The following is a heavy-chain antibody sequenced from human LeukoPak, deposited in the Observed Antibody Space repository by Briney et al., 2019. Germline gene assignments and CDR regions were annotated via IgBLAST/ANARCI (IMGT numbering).Heavy chain of an antibody. D-gene: IGHD3-22*01. CDR1: GFTVSSNY. Sequence: GGSLRLSCAASGFTVSSNYMSWVRQAPGKGLEWVSVIYSGGSTYYADSVKGRFTISRDNSKNTLYLQMNSLRAEDTAVYYCAKDRLHYYDSSGYYSGLDYWGQGTLVTVSS. CDR3: AKDRLHYYDSSGYYSGLDY. J-gene: IGHJ4*02. V-gene: IGHV3-53*01. CDR2: IYSGGST.